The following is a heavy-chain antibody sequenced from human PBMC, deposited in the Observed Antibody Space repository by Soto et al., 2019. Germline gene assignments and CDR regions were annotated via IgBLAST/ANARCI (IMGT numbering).Heavy chain of an antibody. D-gene: IGHD2-2*01. CDR2: IYYSGST. J-gene: IGHJ5*02. CDR3: ARGRRYCSSTSCYNWFDP. Sequence: LSLTYTVSCCHIIDLSYYCIWIRQHPGKGLEWIGYIYYSGSTYYNPSLKSRVTISVDTSKNQFSLKLSSVTAADTAVYYCARGRRYCSSTSCYNWFDPWGQGTLVTVSS. V-gene: IGHV4-31*03. CDR1: CCHIIDLSYY.